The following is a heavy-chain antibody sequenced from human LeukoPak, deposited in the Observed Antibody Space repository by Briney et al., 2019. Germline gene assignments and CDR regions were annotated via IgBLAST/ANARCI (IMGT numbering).Heavy chain of an antibody. D-gene: IGHD3-3*01. Sequence: SETLSLTCSVSGGSISSSHYYWGWIRPPPGKGLEWTGSIYYSGSTDYNTSLRSRLTISVDMSKNQFSLKMRSVTAADTAIYYCARRTMIFGVAAYMDVWGKGTTVTVSS. CDR2: IYYSGST. CDR3: ARRTMIFGVAAYMDV. J-gene: IGHJ6*03. CDR1: GGSISSSHYY. V-gene: IGHV4-39*01.